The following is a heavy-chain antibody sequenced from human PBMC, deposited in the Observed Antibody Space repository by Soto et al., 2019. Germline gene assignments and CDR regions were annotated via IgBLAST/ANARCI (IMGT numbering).Heavy chain of an antibody. CDR3: AGDRGKYYETSEFDS. V-gene: IGHV4-59*01. Sequence: RHQGKGLEWIGYIYYSGSTNYNPSLKSRVTISVDTSKNQFSLKLSSVTAADTAVYYCAGDRGKYYETSEFDSWGQGTLVTVSS. CDR2: IYYSGST. D-gene: IGHD3-22*01. J-gene: IGHJ4*02.